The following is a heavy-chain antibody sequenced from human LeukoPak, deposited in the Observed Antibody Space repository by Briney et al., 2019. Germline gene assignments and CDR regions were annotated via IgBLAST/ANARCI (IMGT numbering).Heavy chain of an antibody. J-gene: IGHJ4*02. CDR1: GFTFSTYT. V-gene: IGHV3-30-3*01. Sequence: GGSLRLSCAASGFTFSTYTMHWVRQAPGKGLEWVAFISFDGSNTYYADSVKGRFTISRDNSKNTLYLQMNSLRAEDTAVYYCARAGYYLSPYYFDYWGQGTLVTVSS. CDR3: ARAGYYLSPYYFDY. CDR2: ISFDGSNT. D-gene: IGHD3-3*01.